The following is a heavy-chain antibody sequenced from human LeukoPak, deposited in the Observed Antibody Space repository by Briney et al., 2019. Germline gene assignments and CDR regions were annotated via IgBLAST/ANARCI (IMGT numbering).Heavy chain of an antibody. J-gene: IGHJ5*02. V-gene: IGHV4-34*01. CDR1: GGSFSGYY. Sequence: PSETLSLTCAVYGGSFSGYYWSWIRQPPGKGLEWIGEINHSGSTNYNPSLKSRVTMSVDTSKNQFSLKLSSVTAADTAVYYCARMYYYGSGSYYWFDPWGQGTLVTVSS. CDR2: INHSGST. CDR3: ARMYYYGSGSYYWFDP. D-gene: IGHD3-10*01.